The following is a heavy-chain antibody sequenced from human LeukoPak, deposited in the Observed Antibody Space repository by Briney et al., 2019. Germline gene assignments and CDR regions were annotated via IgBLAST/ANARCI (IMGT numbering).Heavy chain of an antibody. CDR2: INQSGNT. J-gene: IGHJ6*02. V-gene: IGHV4-34*01. CDR3: ARNGRPETSAYFYYYAMDV. D-gene: IGHD2-8*01. Sequence: PSETLSLTCDVYGGSLSAYYWTWIRQPPGKGPEWIGEINQSGNTNYNPSLKSRVTILVDTSKTQFSLKLSSVTAADTAVYYCARNGRPETSAYFYYYAMDVWGQGTTVSVSS. CDR1: GGSLSAYY.